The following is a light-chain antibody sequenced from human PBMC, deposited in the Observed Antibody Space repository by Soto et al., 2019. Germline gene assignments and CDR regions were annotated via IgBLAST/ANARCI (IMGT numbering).Light chain of an antibody. CDR1: SSNIGSNY. CDR2: RNN. J-gene: IGLJ2*01. Sequence: QSVLTQPPSASGTPGQRVTISCSGSSSNIGSNYVYWYQQLPGTDPKLLIYRNNQRPSGVPDRCSGSKSGTSASLAISGLRYEDEADYYCAAWDASLSGVVFGGGTKLTVL. CDR3: AAWDASLSGVV. V-gene: IGLV1-47*01.